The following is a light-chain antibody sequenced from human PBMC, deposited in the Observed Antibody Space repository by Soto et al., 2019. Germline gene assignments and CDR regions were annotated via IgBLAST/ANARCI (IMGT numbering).Light chain of an antibody. Sequence: AIQMTQSPSSLSASVGDRVTITFRASQGIRNDLGWYQQKPGKAPKLLIYAPSRLQSGVTSRFSGSGSGTDFTLTISSLQPEDFPTYYCLQDYNYPWTFGQGTQVEIK. CDR2: APS. V-gene: IGKV1-6*01. CDR3: LQDYNYPWT. CDR1: QGIRND. J-gene: IGKJ1*01.